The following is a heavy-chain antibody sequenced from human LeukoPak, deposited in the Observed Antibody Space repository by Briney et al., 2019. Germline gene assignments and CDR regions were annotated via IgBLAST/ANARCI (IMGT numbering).Heavy chain of an antibody. J-gene: IGHJ6*03. V-gene: IGHV4-59*11. D-gene: IGHD2-21*02. CDR1: GGSISSHY. CDR3: ARAGGDPHYYYYYYMDV. Sequence: SETLSLTCTASGGSISSHYWSWIRQPPGKGLEWIGYIYYSGSTNYNPSLKSRVTISVDTSKNQFSLKLASVAAADTAVYYCARAGGDPHYYYYYYMDVWGKGTPVTVSS. CDR2: IYYSGST.